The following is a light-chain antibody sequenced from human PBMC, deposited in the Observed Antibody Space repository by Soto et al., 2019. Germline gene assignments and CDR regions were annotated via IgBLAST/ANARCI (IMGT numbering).Light chain of an antibody. V-gene: IGLV1-51*01. J-gene: IGLJ2*01. CDR1: SSNIGNNY. CDR3: GTWDSGLSAVV. CDR2: GNN. Sequence: QSVLTQPPSVSAAPGQRVTISCSGSSSNIGNNYVSWYQHLPGTAPKLLIYGNNRRPSGIPDRFSDSKSGTSATLAITGLQTGDEADYYCGTWDSGLSAVVFGGGTKLTVL.